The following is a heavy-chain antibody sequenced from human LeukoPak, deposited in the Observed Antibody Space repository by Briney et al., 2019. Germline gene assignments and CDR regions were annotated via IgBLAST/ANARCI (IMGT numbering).Heavy chain of an antibody. V-gene: IGHV3-48*02. D-gene: IGHD3-22*01. CDR3: ARELFYQDSSGYAYYYYGMEV. Sequence: GGSLRLSCAASGFSFINYAMNWVRQAPGKGLEWLSYVSPTSSSIYYADPVEGRFTISRDNAKNSLYLQMSYLRDEDTAVYYCARELFYQDSSGYAYYYYGMEVWGQGTTVTVSS. CDR1: GFSFINYA. J-gene: IGHJ6*02. CDR2: VSPTSSSI.